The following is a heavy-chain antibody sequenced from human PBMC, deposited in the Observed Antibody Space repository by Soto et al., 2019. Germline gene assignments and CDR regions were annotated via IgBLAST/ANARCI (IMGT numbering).Heavy chain of an antibody. J-gene: IGHJ4*02. D-gene: IGHD3-16*01. CDR3: VSWVSAHFDY. V-gene: IGHV3-23*05. Sequence: AGGSLRLSCAASGLTFNSQSMSWVRQAAGTGLEWVPTISPSGSNTHYADSVKGRFTISRDNSRNRLDLQMSSLRAADTALYYCVSWVSAHFDYWGQGTPVTVSS. CDR2: ISPSGSNT. CDR1: GLTFNSQS.